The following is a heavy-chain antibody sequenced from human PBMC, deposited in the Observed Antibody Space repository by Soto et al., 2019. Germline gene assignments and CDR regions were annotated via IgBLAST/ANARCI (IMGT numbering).Heavy chain of an antibody. D-gene: IGHD6-6*01. Sequence: QVPLQQGGAGLLKPSETLSLTCAVYGGSFSGYYWSWIRQPPGKGLEWIGEINHSGSTNYNPSLKSRVTISVDTSKNQFSLKLSSVTAADTAVYYCAGGAANSSSSYMDVWGKGTTVTVSS. J-gene: IGHJ6*03. CDR3: AGGAANSSSSYMDV. CDR2: INHSGST. V-gene: IGHV4-34*01. CDR1: GGSFSGYY.